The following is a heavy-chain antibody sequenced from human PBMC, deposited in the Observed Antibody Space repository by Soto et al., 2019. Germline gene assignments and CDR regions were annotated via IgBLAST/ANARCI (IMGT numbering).Heavy chain of an antibody. CDR2: IIPIFGTA. V-gene: IGHV1-69*12. Sequence: QVQLVQSGAEVKKPGSSVKVSCKASGGTFSSYAISWVRQAPGQGLEWMGGIIPIFGTANYTQKFQGRVTITADESTSTAYMELRSLRSEGTGVYYCARDRSNWFDHWGQGTLVTVSS. CDR1: GGTFSSYA. J-gene: IGHJ5*02. CDR3: ARDRSNWFDH.